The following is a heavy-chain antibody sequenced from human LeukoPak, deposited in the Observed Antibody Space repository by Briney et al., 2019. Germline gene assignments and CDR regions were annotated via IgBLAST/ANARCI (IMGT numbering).Heavy chain of an antibody. CDR1: GGSISSYY. CDR2: ISYSGST. D-gene: IGHD2-15*01. CDR3: ARGQCSGGSCYLDY. J-gene: IGHJ4*02. Sequence: SETLSLTRTVSGGSISSYYWSWIRQPPGKGLEWIGYISYSGSTNYNPSLKSRVTISVDTSKNQFSLKLSSVTAADTAVYYCARGQCSGGSCYLDYWGQGTLVTVSS. V-gene: IGHV4-59*01.